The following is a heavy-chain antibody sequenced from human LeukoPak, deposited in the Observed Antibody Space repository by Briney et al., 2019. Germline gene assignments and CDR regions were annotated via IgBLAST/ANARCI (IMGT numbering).Heavy chain of an antibody. J-gene: IGHJ4*02. CDR1: GFTVSTNY. CDR2: IYRGGGT. CDR3: ARDVIYASEIYSYGDC. V-gene: IGHV3-66*01. D-gene: IGHD3-16*01. Sequence: GGSLRLSCAASGFTVSTNYVSWLRQAPGKGLEWFTDIYRGGGTAYADSMKERFTISRDNSRTTVYLQMNSLRAEDTAVYYCARDVIYASEIYSYGDCLGQGTLVTVSS.